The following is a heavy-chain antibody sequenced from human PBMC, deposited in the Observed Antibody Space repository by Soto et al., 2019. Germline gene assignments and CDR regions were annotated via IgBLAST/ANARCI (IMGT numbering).Heavy chain of an antibody. J-gene: IGHJ6*02. CDR2: ISAHNGTT. Sequence: QVQLVQSGAEVKNPGASVKVSCKASGYTFTSYGISWVRQAPVQGLEWMGWISAHNGTTNDAQKLQGRVTMTTDTSTRTAYMELRSLRSDDTAVYYCARPTGYYYGMDVWGQGTTVTVSS. V-gene: IGHV1-18*01. CDR1: GYTFTSYG. CDR3: ARPTGYYYGMDV.